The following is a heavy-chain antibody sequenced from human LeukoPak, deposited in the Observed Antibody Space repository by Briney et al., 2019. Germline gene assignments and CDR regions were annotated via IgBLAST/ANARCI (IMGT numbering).Heavy chain of an antibody. CDR2: MNPNSGNT. CDR1: GYTFNNYD. J-gene: IGHJ4*02. CDR3: ARSLRRNYYDSSGYYHFDY. D-gene: IGHD3-22*01. V-gene: IGHV1-8*01. Sequence: ASVKVSCKASGYTFNNYDINWVRQAPGQGLEWMGWMNPNSGNTGYAQKFQGRFTLTRETFISTAYMELSSLRSDDTAVYYCARSLRRNYYDSSGYYHFDYWGQGTLVTVSS.